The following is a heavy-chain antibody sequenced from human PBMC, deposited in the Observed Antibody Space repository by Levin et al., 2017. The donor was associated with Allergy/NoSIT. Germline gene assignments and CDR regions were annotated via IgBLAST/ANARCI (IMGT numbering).Heavy chain of an antibody. CDR1: GFTFRDYW. J-gene: IGHJ3*01. CDR2: INEDGSQK. V-gene: IGHV3-7*03. D-gene: IGHD5-12*01. CDR3: ARHLRGDSAYDGFGV. Sequence: ASVKVSCAASGFTFRDYWMTWARQTPGRGLEWVASINEDGSQKNYLDSVKGRFTISRDNAKDSVDLQMDYLRDDDTALYYCARHLRGDSAYDGFGVWGHGTMVTFSS.